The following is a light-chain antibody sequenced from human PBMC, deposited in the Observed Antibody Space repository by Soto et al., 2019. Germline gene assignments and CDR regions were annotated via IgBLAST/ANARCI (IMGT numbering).Light chain of an antibody. CDR1: SSDVGGYNY. V-gene: IGLV2-14*01. J-gene: IGLJ1*01. Sequence: QYVLTHPASVSGSPGQSITISCTGTSSDVGGYNYVSWYQQHPGKAPKLMIYEVSNRPSGVSNRFSGSKSGNTASLTISGLQAEDEADYYCSSYTSSLYVFGTGTKVTVL. CDR3: SSYTSSLYV. CDR2: EVS.